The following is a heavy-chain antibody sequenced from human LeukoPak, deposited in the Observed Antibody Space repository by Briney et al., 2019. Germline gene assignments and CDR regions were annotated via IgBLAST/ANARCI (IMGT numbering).Heavy chain of an antibody. CDR1: GGSITSGAYS. V-gene: IGHV4-30-2*01. Sequence: SQTLSLTCAVSGGSITSGAYSWTWIRQPPGKGLEWIGYVYHSGSTYYNPSLKSRVTISIDRSQNQFSLKLNSVTAADTAVYYCARELRSAFDYWGQGTLVTVFS. CDR2: VYHSGST. CDR3: ARELRSAFDY. D-gene: IGHD2-21*02. J-gene: IGHJ4*02.